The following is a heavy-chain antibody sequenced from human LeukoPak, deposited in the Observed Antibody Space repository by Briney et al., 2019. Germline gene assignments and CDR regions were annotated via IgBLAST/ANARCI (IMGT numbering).Heavy chain of an antibody. D-gene: IGHD1-7*01. CDR3: ARVPYNWNYGYFDY. Sequence: PSXTLSLTCTVSGGSISSGSYYWRWIRQPAGKGLEWIGRIYTSGSTNYNPSLKSRVTISVDTSKNQFSLRLSSVTAADTAVYYCARVPYNWNYGYFDYWGQGTLVTVSS. CDR1: GGSISSGSYY. J-gene: IGHJ4*02. V-gene: IGHV4-61*02. CDR2: IYTSGST.